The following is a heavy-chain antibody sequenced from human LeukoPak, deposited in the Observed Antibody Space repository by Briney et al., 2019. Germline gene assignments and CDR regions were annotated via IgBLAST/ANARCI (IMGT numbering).Heavy chain of an antibody. CDR2: INPNSGGT. Sequence: ASVKVSCKASGYTFTGYYMHWVRQAPGQGLEWMGWINPNSGGTNYAQKFQGRVTMTRDTSISTAYMELSRLRSDDTAVYYCARDFSEGETLFDYWGQGTLVTVSS. J-gene: IGHJ4*02. D-gene: IGHD3-16*01. CDR3: ARDFSEGETLFDY. CDR1: GYTFTGYY. V-gene: IGHV1-2*02.